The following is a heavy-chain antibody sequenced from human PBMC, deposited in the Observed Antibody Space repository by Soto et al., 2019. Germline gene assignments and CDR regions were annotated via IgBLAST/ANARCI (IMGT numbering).Heavy chain of an antibody. J-gene: IGHJ4*02. CDR3: ASGIQLWLRRINNGYSG. D-gene: IGHD5-18*01. V-gene: IGHV1-69*12. CDR2: IIPMFGTA. CDR1: GGTFSTYA. Sequence: QVQLVQSGAEVKKPESSVKVSCKAPGGTFSTYAISWVRQAPGQGLEWMGGIIPMFGTANYAQRFQDRVTMTAEESTNTGYMELSSLRSEDTAVYFCASGIQLWLRRINNGYSGWGQGTLVTVSS.